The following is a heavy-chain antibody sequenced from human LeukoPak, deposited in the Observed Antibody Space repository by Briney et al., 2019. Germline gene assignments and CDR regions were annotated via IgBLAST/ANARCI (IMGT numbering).Heavy chain of an antibody. CDR1: GGTLSRFA. Sequence: GASVKVSCKASGGTLSRFAISWVRQAPGQGLEWMGWISPNSGGTNYAQKFQGRVTMTRDTSISTAYMELSRLRSDDTAVYYCARALGTYSSGSPCCYWGQGTLVTVSS. D-gene: IGHD6-19*01. CDR2: ISPNSGGT. J-gene: IGHJ4*02. V-gene: IGHV1-2*02. CDR3: ARALGTYSSGSPCCY.